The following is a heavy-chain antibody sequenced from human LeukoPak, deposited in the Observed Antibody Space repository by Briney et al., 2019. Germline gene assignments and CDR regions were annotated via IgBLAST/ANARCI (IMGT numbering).Heavy chain of an antibody. Sequence: SVKVSCKASGGTFSSYAISWVRQAPGQGLEWMGGIIPIFGTANYAQKFQGRVTITTDESTSTAYMELSSLRSEDTAVYYCARGNVPATTNWSDPWGQGTLVTVSS. V-gene: IGHV1-69*05. D-gene: IGHD2-2*01. J-gene: IGHJ5*02. CDR3: ARGNVPATTNWSDP. CDR1: GGTFSSYA. CDR2: IIPIFGTA.